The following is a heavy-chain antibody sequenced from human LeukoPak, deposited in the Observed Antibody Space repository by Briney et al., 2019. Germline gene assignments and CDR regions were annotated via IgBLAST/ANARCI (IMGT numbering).Heavy chain of an antibody. J-gene: IGHJ4*02. CDR3: AREGCSGGSCYPLRVD. CDR2: IYYSGST. CDR1: GGSLSSYY. V-gene: IGHV4-59*12. Sequence: SETLSLTCTVSGGSLSSYYWSWIRQPPGKGLEWIGYIYYSGSTNYNPSLKSRVTISVDRSKNQFPLKLSSVTAADTAVYYCAREGCSGGSCYPLRVDWGQGTLVTVSS. D-gene: IGHD2-15*01.